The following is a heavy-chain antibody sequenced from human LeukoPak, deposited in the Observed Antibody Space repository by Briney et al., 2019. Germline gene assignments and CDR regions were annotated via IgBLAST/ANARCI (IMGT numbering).Heavy chain of an antibody. CDR1: RFTLSSNY. Sequence: GGSLRLSCAASRFTLSSNYMSWVRPAPGKGLEWVSVIYSGGSTYYADSVKGQFTISRDNSKNTLYLQMNSLRAEDTAVYYCARVSGAAMVSAAYYFDYWGQGTLVTVSS. J-gene: IGHJ4*02. CDR2: IYSGGST. V-gene: IGHV3-53*01. CDR3: ARVSGAAMVSAAYYFDY. D-gene: IGHD5-18*01.